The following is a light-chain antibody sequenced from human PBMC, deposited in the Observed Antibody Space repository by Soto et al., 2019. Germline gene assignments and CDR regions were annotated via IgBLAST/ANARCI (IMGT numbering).Light chain of an antibody. Sequence: QSALTQPPSVSGSPGQSVTISCTGTSSDVGTYNRVSWYQQPPGTAPKLMIYEVSNRPSGVPDRFSGSKSANTASLTISGLQAEDEADYYCSSYTSSGTLVLFGGGTKLTVL. V-gene: IGLV2-18*02. CDR1: SSDVGTYNR. CDR3: SSYTSSGTLVL. J-gene: IGLJ2*01. CDR2: EVS.